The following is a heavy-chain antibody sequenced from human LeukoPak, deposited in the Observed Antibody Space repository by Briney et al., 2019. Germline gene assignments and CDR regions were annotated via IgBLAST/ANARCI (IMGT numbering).Heavy chain of an antibody. CDR3: ARDHRDVLLWFGESWFDP. Sequence: SVKVSCKASGGTFSSHAISWVRQAPGQGLKWMGGIIPIFGTANYAQKFQGRVTITADKSTSTAYMELSSLRSEDTAVYYCARDHRDVLLWFGESWFDPWGQGTLVTVSS. D-gene: IGHD3-10*01. CDR1: GGTFSSHA. CDR2: IIPIFGTA. V-gene: IGHV1-69*06. J-gene: IGHJ5*02.